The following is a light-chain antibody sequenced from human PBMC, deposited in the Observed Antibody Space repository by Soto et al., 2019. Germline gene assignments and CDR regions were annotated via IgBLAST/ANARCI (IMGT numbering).Light chain of an antibody. CDR1: QSITSSF. Sequence: EILLTQSPGILSLSPGERASLSCGPSQSITSSFLAWYQQKPGQAPRLLIYGASSRATGIPDRFSGTGSETDFTLTINRLEPEDFAVYYCQQYENSPITFGQGTRLEIK. CDR3: QQYENSPIT. CDR2: GAS. J-gene: IGKJ5*01. V-gene: IGKV3-20*01.